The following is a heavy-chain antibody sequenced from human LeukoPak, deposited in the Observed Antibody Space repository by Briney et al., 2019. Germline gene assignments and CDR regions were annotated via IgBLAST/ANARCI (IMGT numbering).Heavy chain of an antibody. V-gene: IGHV1-2*02. CDR1: GYTFTGYY. CDR3: ARVRPSVVVPAAIYWFDP. Sequence: ASVKVSCKASGYTFTGYYMHWVRQAPGQGLEWMGWINPSSGGTNYAQKFQGRVTMTRDTSISTAYMELSRLRSDDTAVYYCARVRPSVVVPAAIYWFDPWGQGTLVTVSS. J-gene: IGHJ5*02. CDR2: INPSSGGT. D-gene: IGHD2-2*01.